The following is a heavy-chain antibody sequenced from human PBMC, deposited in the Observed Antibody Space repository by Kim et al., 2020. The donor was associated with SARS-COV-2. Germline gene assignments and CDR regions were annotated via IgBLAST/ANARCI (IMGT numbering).Heavy chain of an antibody. Sequence: GGSLRLSCAASGFTFSSYSMNWVRQAPGKGLEWVSYISSSSSTIYYADSVKGRFTISRDNAKNSLYLQMNSLRAEDTAVYYCARGSSSWYLWAAYYRDYWGQGTLVTVSS. CDR2: ISSSSSTI. J-gene: IGHJ4*02. CDR3: ARGSSSWYLWAAYYRDY. D-gene: IGHD6-13*01. V-gene: IGHV3-48*04. CDR1: GFTFSSYS.